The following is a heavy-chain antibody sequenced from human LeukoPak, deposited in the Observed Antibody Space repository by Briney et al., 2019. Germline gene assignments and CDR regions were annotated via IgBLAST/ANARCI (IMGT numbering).Heavy chain of an antibody. Sequence: SETLPLTCAVSGYSISSGYYWGWIRPPPGKGLEWIGSIYHSGSTYYNPSLKSRVTISVDTSKNQFSLKLSSVTAADTAVYYCARTPDANWFDPWGQGTLVTVSS. CDR2: IYHSGST. CDR3: ARTPDANWFDP. J-gene: IGHJ5*02. V-gene: IGHV4-38-2*01. CDR1: GYSISSGYY.